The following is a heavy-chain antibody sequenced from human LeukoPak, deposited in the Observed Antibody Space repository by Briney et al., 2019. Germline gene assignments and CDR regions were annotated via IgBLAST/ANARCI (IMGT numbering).Heavy chain of an antibody. V-gene: IGHV1-8*03. J-gene: IGHJ4*02. D-gene: IGHD2-8*01. CDR3: TRTAYCTNGVCYFTGFDH. CDR1: GYTFTTHD. Sequence: GASVKVSCKASGYTFTTHDINWVRQATGQGLEWMGWMNPNSGNTGYAKEFQGRVTITRSTSLSTVYMEISSLTSEDTAVYYCTRTAYCTNGVCYFTGFDHWGQGTLVTVSS. CDR2: MNPNSGNT.